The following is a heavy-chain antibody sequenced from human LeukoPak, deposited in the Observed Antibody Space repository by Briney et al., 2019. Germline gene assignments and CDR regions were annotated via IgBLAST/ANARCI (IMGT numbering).Heavy chain of an antibody. V-gene: IGHV4-4*07. CDR3: ARDRSMIPDNWFDP. CDR2: IYTSGST. J-gene: IGHJ5*02. D-gene: IGHD3-22*01. CDR1: GGSISSYY. Sequence: SETLSLTCTVSGGSISSYYWSWIRQPAGKGLEWIGRIYTSGSTNYDPSLKSRVTMSVDTSKNQFSLKLSSVTAADTAVYYCARDRSMIPDNWFDPWGQGTLVTVSS.